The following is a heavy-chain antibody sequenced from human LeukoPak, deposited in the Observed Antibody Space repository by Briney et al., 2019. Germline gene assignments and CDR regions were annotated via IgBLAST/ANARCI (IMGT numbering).Heavy chain of an antibody. J-gene: IGHJ5*02. CDR2: ISGSGGST. CDR3: AKDVVTMVRGVENWFDP. Sequence: GGSLRLSCAASGFTVSNNYMSWVRQAPGKGLEWVSAISGSGGSTYYADSVKGRFTISRDNSKNTLYLQMNSLRAEDTAVYYCAKDVVTMVRGVENWFDPWGQGTLVTVSS. D-gene: IGHD3-10*01. CDR1: GFTVSNNY. V-gene: IGHV3-23*01.